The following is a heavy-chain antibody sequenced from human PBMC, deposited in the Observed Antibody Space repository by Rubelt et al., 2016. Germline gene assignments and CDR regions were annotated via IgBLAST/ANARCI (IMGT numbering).Heavy chain of an antibody. J-gene: IGHJ6*02. V-gene: IGHV4-59*01. Sequence: QVQLQESGPGLVKPSETLSLTCTVSGGSISSSYWSWIRQPPGKGLEWIGYIYYSGSTNYNPSPKGRVTRSVDTSKNQVSLKLSAVTAADTAVYYCARDCFGDVSYGMDVWGQGTTVTVSS. CDR3: ARDCFGDVSYGMDV. CDR2: IYYSGST. D-gene: IGHD3-3*01. CDR1: GGSISSSY.